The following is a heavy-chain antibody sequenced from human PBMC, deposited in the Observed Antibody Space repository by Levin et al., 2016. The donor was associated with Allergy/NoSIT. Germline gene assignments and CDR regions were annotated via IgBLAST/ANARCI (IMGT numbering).Heavy chain of an antibody. D-gene: IGHD3-22*01. CDR1: GFTFSSYA. V-gene: IGHV3-23*01. CDR3: AKGGGDYYDSSGYYYENYFDY. J-gene: IGHJ4*02. Sequence: GESLKISCAASGFTFSSYAMSWVRQAPGKGLEWVSAISGSGGSTYYADSVKGRFTISRDNSKNTLYLQMNSLRAEDTAVYYCAKGGGDYYDSSGYYYENYFDYWGQGTLVTVSS. CDR2: ISGSGGST.